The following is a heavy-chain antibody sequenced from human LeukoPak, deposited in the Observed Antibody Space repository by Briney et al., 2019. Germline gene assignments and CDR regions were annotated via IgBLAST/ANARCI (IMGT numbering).Heavy chain of an antibody. J-gene: IGHJ4*02. CDR2: INNSGGST. CDR3: ARKYSGTNPFDY. V-gene: IGHV3-23*01. CDR1: GFTLNNYA. Sequence: GGSLRLSCAASGFTLNNYAMSWVRQAPGKGLEWVSIINNSGGSTYYADSVRGRFTISRDLSKNTLYLQMNSLRAEDTALYYCARKYSGTNPFDYWGQGTLVTVSS. D-gene: IGHD1-26*01.